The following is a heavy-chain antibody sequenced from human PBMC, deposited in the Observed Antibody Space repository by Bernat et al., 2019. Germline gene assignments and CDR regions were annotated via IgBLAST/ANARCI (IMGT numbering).Heavy chain of an antibody. D-gene: IGHD3-10*01. J-gene: IGHJ4*02. CDR1: GGTFSSYT. Sequence: QVQLVQSGAEVKKPGSSVKVSCKASGGTFSSYTISWVRQAPGQGLEWMGRIIPILGIANYAQKFRGRVTITADKSTSTAYMGMSRLGSEDTAVYYCARGDYYGSGSYAYWGQGTLVTVSS. V-gene: IGHV1-69*02. CDR2: IIPILGIA. CDR3: ARGDYYGSGSYAY.